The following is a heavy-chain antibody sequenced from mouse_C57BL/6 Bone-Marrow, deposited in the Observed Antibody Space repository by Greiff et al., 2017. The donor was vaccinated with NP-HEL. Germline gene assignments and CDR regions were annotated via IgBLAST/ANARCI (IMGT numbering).Heavy chain of an antibody. CDR2: ISSGGDYI. CDR3: TRDGDYAMGY. Sequence: DVMLVESGEGLVKPGGSLKLSCAASGFTFSSYAMSWVRQTPEKRLEWVAYISSGGDYIYYADTVKGRFTISRDNARNTLYLQMSSRKSEDTAMYYCTRDGDYAMGYWGQGTSVTASS. V-gene: IGHV5-9-1*02. CDR1: GFTFSSYA. J-gene: IGHJ4*01.